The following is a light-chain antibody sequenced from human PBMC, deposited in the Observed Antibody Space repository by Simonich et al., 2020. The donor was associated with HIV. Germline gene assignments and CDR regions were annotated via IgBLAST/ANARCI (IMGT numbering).Light chain of an antibody. V-gene: IGKV1-5*03. CDR2: KAS. J-gene: IGKJ2*01. Sequence: DIQMTQSPSYVSASVGDRVTITCRASQSISSWLAWYQQKPGKAPKVLIYKASSLESGVPSRFSGSGSGTEFTLTISSLQPDDFATYYCQQYNSYPYTFGQGTKLEIK. CDR1: QSISSW. CDR3: QQYNSYPYT.